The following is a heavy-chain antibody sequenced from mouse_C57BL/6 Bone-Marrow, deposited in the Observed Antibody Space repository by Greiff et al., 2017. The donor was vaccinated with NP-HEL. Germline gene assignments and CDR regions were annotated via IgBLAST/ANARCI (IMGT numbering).Heavy chain of an antibody. D-gene: IGHD2-2*01. Sequence: QVQLQQPGTELVKPGASVKLSCKASGYTFTSYWMHWVKQRPGQGLEWIGDINPSNGGTNYNEKFKSKAPLTVDKSSSTAYMQLSSLTSEDSAVYYCASRRYGYDGFAYWGQGTLVTVSA. CDR1: GYTFTSYW. V-gene: IGHV1-53*01. CDR2: INPSNGGT. CDR3: ASRRYGYDGFAY. J-gene: IGHJ3*01.